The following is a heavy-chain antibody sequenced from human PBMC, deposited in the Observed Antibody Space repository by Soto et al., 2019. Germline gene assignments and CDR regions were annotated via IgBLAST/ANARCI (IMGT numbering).Heavy chain of an antibody. V-gene: IGHV3-23*01. CDR3: AKVGFPYSYGYLFYY. D-gene: IGHD5-18*01. J-gene: IGHJ4*02. Sequence: EVQLLESGGGLVQPGGSLRLSCAASGFTFSTYAMTWVRQAPGKGLEWVSAISASDGSTYYADSVKGRFTISRDNSKNTLYLQMNSLRVDDTAVYYCAKVGFPYSYGYLFYYWGQGTLVTVSS. CDR2: ISASDGST. CDR1: GFTFSTYA.